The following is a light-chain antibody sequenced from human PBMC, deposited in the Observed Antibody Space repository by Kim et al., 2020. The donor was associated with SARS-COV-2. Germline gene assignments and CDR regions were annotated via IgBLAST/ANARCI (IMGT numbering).Light chain of an antibody. CDR2: NDN. CDR3: ATWDVTLNGWV. J-gene: IGLJ3*02. V-gene: IGLV1-44*01. Sequence: NLYQQPPESAPQILIFNDNQRPSGVPDRFSGSRSGTSASLAISGLQSEDEADYYCATWDVTLNGWVFGGGTQLTVL.